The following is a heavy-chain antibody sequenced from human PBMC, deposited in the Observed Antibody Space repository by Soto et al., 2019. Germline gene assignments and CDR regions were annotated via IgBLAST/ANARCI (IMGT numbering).Heavy chain of an antibody. Sequence: QVQLVQSGAEVKKPGSSVKVSCKASGGTFSSYTISWVRQAPGQGLEWMGRIIPILGIANYAQKCQGRVTITADKSTSTAYMELSSLRSEDTAVYYCAIAVADSYNWFDPWGQGTLVTVSS. V-gene: IGHV1-69*02. CDR3: AIAVADSYNWFDP. J-gene: IGHJ5*02. CDR2: IIPILGIA. D-gene: IGHD6-19*01. CDR1: GGTFSSYT.